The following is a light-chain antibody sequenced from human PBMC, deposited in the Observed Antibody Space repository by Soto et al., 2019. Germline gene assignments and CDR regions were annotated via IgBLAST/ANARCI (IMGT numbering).Light chain of an antibody. Sequence: DLQMTQSPSSVSASVGDTVTITCRASHYIDSWLAWYQQKPGKAPKLLIYDASRLRTGVPSTFSGSRSGTDFTLTITDLRPEDFATYYCHQAYTFPITFGQGTRLDIK. V-gene: IGKV1-12*01. CDR3: HQAYTFPIT. J-gene: IGKJ5*01. CDR1: HYIDSW. CDR2: DAS.